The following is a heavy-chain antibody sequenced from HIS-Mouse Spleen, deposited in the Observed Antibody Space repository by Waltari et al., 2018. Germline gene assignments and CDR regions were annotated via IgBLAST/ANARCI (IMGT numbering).Heavy chain of an antibody. Sequence: QVQLQESGPGLVKPSETLSLTCTVSGYSLNSVYAWGWLRQPPGKGLVWIGSVYHSGSTYYNPSLKSRVTISVDTSKNQFSLKLSSVTAADTAVYYCAREGYYGSGSSYFDYWGQGTLVTVSS. D-gene: IGHD3-10*01. V-gene: IGHV4-38-2*02. CDR3: AREGYYGSGSSYFDY. J-gene: IGHJ4*02. CDR2: VYHSGST. CDR1: GYSLNSVYA.